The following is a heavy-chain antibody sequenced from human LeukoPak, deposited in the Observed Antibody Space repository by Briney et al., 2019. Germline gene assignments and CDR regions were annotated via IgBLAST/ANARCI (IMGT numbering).Heavy chain of an antibody. CDR3: ARQYQLLHDAFDI. CDR2: ISGSGGST. V-gene: IGHV3-23*01. J-gene: IGHJ3*02. D-gene: IGHD2-2*01. CDR1: GFTFSSYA. Sequence: GGSLRLSCAASGFTFSSYAMSWVRQAPGKGLDWVSTISGSGGSTYYADSVKGRFTISRDNSKNTLYLQMNSLRAEDTAVYYCARQYQLLHDAFDIWGQGTMVTVSS.